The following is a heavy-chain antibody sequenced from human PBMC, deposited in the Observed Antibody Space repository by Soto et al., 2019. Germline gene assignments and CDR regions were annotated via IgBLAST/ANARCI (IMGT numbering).Heavy chain of an antibody. Sequence: ETLSLTCTVSGGSISSSSYYWGWIRQPPGKGLEWIGSIYYSGSTYYNPSLKSRVTISVDTSKNQFSLKLSSVTAADTAVYYCARHTPYYYDSSGYPYYFDYWGQGTLVTVSS. V-gene: IGHV4-39*01. J-gene: IGHJ4*02. CDR1: GGSISSSSYY. CDR2: IYYSGST. CDR3: ARHTPYYYDSSGYPYYFDY. D-gene: IGHD3-22*01.